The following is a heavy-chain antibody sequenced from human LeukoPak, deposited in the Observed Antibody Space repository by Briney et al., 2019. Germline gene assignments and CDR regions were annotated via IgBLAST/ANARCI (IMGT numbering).Heavy chain of an antibody. J-gene: IGHJ1*01. CDR2: INNDGSTT. CDR3: ARVSGPGMNEYFHL. CDR1: GFTFSEAW. Sequence: PGGSLRLSCAASGFTFSEAWMHWVRQAPGKGLVWVSRINNDGSTTGYADSVKGRFTISRDNAKNTQYLQMNSLRAEDTAVYYCARVSGPGMNEYFHLWGQGTLVTVSS. D-gene: IGHD3-10*01. V-gene: IGHV3-74*01.